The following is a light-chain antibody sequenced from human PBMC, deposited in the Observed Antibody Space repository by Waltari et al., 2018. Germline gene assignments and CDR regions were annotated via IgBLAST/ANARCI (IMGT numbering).Light chain of an antibody. CDR2: GAS. V-gene: IGKV3-20*01. CDR3: QHYVRWPVT. J-gene: IGKJ1*01. CDR1: QSVGGT. Sequence: EIVLTQSPGTLSLSPGERATLSCWASQSVGGTLAWYQQKPGQAPRLLIYGASSRATGIPDRFSGSGSGTVFSLSISRLEPEDSAVYYCQHYVRWPVTFGQGTKVEIK.